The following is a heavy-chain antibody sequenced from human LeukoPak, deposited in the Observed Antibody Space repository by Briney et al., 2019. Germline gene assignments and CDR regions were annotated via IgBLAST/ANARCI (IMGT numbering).Heavy chain of an antibody. D-gene: IGHD6-19*01. V-gene: IGHV3-9*01. J-gene: IGHJ5*02. CDR1: GFTFDDYA. Sequence: PGRSLRLSCAASGFTFDDYAMHWVRHAPGKGLEWVSGISWNSGSIGYADSVKGRFTISRDNAKNSLYLQMNSLRAEDTALYYCAKSLEQWTFHPWGQGTLVTVSS. CDR2: ISWNSGSI. CDR3: AKSLEQWTFHP.